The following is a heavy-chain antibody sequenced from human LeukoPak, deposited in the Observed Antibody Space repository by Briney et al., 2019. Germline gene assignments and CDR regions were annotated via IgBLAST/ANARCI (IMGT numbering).Heavy chain of an antibody. J-gene: IGHJ4*02. Sequence: GGSLRLSCAASGITFSSYAMSWVRQAPGKGLEWVSAISGSGGSTYYADSVKGRFTISRDNSKNTLYLQMNSLRAEDTAVYYCANLGYCSGGSCYSDYWGQGTLVTVSS. D-gene: IGHD2-15*01. CDR1: GITFSSYA. CDR2: ISGSGGST. V-gene: IGHV3-23*01. CDR3: ANLGYCSGGSCYSDY.